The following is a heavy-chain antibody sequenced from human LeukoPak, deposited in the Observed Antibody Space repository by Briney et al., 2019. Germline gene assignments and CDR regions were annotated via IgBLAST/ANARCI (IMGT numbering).Heavy chain of an antibody. D-gene: IGHD5-12*01. CDR3: AKLWTIRVQIGDY. Sequence: GGSLRLSCAASGFTFRRYGMTWVRQAPGKGLEWVSSISGSGGSTFYADSVKGRFTISRDNSKNTLYLQMNSLRAEDTAVYYCAKLWTIRVQIGDYWGQGTLVTVSS. CDR2: ISGSGGST. V-gene: IGHV3-23*01. CDR1: GFTFRRYG. J-gene: IGHJ4*02.